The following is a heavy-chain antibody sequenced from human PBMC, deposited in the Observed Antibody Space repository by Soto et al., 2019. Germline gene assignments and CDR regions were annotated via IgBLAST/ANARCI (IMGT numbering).Heavy chain of an antibody. CDR2: FDPEDGET. D-gene: IGHD6-13*01. CDR3: ATPGIAAAGADAFDI. Sequence: ASVKVSCKVSGYTLTELSMHWVRQAPGKGLEWMGGFDPEDGETIYAQKFQGRVTMTEDTSTDTAYMELSSLRSEDTAVYYCATPGIAAAGADAFDIRGQGTMVTVSS. V-gene: IGHV1-24*01. CDR1: GYTLTELS. J-gene: IGHJ3*02.